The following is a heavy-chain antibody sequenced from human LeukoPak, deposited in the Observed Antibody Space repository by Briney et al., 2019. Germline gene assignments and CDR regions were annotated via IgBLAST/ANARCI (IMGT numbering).Heavy chain of an antibody. D-gene: IGHD3-3*01. CDR2: IYSSGST. J-gene: IGHJ4*02. V-gene: IGHV4-39*01. CDR1: GGSISSYY. CDR3: ASPNGSGYFDY. Sequence: SETLSLTCTVSGGSISSYYWSWIRQPPGRGLEWIASIYSSGSTYYNPSLRSRVTISIDTSKNQFSLKLSSVTAADTAVYYCASPNGSGYFDYWGQGTLVTVSS.